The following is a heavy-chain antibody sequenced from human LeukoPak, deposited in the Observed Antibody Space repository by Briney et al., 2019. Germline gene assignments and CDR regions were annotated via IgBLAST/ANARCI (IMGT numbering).Heavy chain of an antibody. Sequence: PSQSLSLTCTVSGGSITNDDYYWSRIRQPPGEGLEWIGHIYYSGSTYYNPSLKSRVTISVDTSKNQFSLKLSSVTAADTAVYYCAREVGRGGYDSQAFDIWGQGTMVTVSS. D-gene: IGHD5-12*01. CDR1: GGSITNDDYY. V-gene: IGHV4-30-4*08. CDR3: AREVGRGGYDSQAFDI. CDR2: IYYSGST. J-gene: IGHJ3*02.